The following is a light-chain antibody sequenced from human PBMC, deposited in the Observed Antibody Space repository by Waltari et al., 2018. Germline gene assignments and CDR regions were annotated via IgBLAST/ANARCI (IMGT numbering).Light chain of an antibody. J-gene: IGLJ3*02. Sequence: QSVLTQPPSASGTPGQRVTISCSGSSCNLGNNVVNWYQQVPGTAPKLLIYRNDLRPSGVPDRFSASKSGTSASLAISGLQSEDEAEYYCASWDDSLNGHWVFGGGTKVTVL. V-gene: IGLV1-44*01. CDR2: RND. CDR3: ASWDDSLNGHWV. CDR1: SCNLGNNV.